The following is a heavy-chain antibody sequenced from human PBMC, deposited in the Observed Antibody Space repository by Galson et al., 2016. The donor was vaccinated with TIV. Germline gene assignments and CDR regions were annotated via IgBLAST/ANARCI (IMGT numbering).Heavy chain of an antibody. Sequence: SVKVSCKASGYTFTSYYIHWVRQAPGQGFEWMGIINPTDGSTSYLQQLQGRLIMASDTSTTTVYMELSSLRFEDTAVYYCARGRLELGSFDPWGQGTLVTVSS. J-gene: IGHJ5*02. V-gene: IGHV1-46*01. D-gene: IGHD1-7*01. CDR1: GYTFTSYY. CDR2: INPTDGST. CDR3: ARGRLELGSFDP.